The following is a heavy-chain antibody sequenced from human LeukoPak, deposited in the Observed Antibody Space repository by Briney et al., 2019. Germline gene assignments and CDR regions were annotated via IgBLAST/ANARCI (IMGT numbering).Heavy chain of an antibody. CDR2: INSDGSST. Sequence: GGSLRLSCAASGFTFSNYWMHWVGPAPGRGLVGVSRINSDGSSTSYADSVKGRFTISRDNAKNTLYLQMNSLRAEDTAVYYCARDIVVVPAARPQTPYYYYGMDVWGQGTTVTVSS. CDR3: ARDIVVVPAARPQTPYYYYGMDV. CDR1: GFTFSNYW. V-gene: IGHV3-74*01. D-gene: IGHD2-2*01. J-gene: IGHJ6*02.